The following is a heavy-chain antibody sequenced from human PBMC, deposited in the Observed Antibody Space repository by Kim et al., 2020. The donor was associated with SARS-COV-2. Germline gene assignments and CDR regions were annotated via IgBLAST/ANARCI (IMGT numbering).Heavy chain of an antibody. CDR2: IYYSGST. Sequence: SETLSLTCTVSGGSISSGGYYWSWIRQHPGKGLEWIGYIYYSGSTYYNPSLKSRVTISVDTSKNQFSLKLSSVTAADTAVYYCARVGGLTKYYYYGMDVWGQGTTVTVSS. D-gene: IGHD3-16*01. J-gene: IGHJ6*02. CDR1: GGSISSGGYY. V-gene: IGHV4-31*03. CDR3: ARVGGLTKYYYYGMDV.